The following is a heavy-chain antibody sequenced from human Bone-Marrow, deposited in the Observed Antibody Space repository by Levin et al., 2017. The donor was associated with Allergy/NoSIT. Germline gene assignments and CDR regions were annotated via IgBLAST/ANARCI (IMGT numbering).Heavy chain of an antibody. Sequence: PGGSLRLSCAASGLTSTNYWVHWVRQVPDKGLEWVSHINSDGSSTTYADSVKGRFTISRDNAKSTLYLQMNSLRAEDTAVYYCASGRGYSMTGGFDFWGQGTLVTVSS. CDR2: INSDGSST. CDR1: GLTSTNYW. CDR3: ASGRGYSMTGGFDF. J-gene: IGHJ4*02. D-gene: IGHD5-12*01. V-gene: IGHV3-74*01.